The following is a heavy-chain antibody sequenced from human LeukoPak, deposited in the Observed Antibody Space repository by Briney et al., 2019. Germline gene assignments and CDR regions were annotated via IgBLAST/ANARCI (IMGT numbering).Heavy chain of an antibody. J-gene: IGHJ4*02. CDR1: GFTFSSYS. CDR3: ARSGSYYLSPDY. V-gene: IGHV3-21*01. Sequence: GGSLRLSCAASGFTFSSYSMNWVRQAPGKGLEWVSSISSSSSYIYYADSVKGRFTISRDNAKNSLYLQMNSLRAEDTAVYYCARSGSYYLSPDYWGQRTLVTVSS. D-gene: IGHD1-26*01. CDR2: ISSSSSYI.